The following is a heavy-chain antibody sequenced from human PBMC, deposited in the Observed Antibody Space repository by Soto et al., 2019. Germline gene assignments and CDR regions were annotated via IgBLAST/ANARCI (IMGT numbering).Heavy chain of an antibody. CDR3: AKYKFSGVRFFDWPSHPIDY. V-gene: IGHV3-23*01. Sequence: GGALRLSCAASGFTLSSYAMNWVRQAPGKGLEWVSAISGGGTSTYYADSVKGRFTISRAISKNTLYLQMNSLRAEDTAVYYCAKYKFSGVRFFDWPSHPIDYWGQGTLVTVSS. J-gene: IGHJ4*02. CDR1: GFTLSSYA. CDR2: ISGGGTST. D-gene: IGHD3-9*01.